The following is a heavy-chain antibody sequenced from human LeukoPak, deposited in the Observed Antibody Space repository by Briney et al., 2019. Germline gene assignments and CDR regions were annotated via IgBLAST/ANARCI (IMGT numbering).Heavy chain of an antibody. V-gene: IGHV4-39*02. CDR2: IYYSGST. D-gene: IGHD3-22*01. CDR3: ARDDSSGYYVDY. J-gene: IGHJ4*02. CDR1: GGSISSSTYH. Sequence: RPSETLSLTCTVSGGSISSSTYHWSWIRQSPGKGLEYIGSIYYSGSTYYNPSLKSRVAISVETSKNQFSLKLSSVTAADTAVYYCARDDSSGYYVDYWGQGTLVTVSS.